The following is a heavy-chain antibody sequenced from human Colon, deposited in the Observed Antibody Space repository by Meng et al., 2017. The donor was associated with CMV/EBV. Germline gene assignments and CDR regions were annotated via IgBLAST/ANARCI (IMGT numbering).Heavy chain of an antibody. CDR2: INGNGDKR. Sequence: FGGSGRSWDRQAPGKGLGWVSGINGNGDKRGYADSMKARFTISRNNAENSLYLQMNSLRAEDAALYSCARDAIGGWELPYFDYWGQGTLVTVSS. V-gene: IGHV3-20*03. CDR1: FGGSG. J-gene: IGHJ4*02. D-gene: IGHD1-26*01. CDR3: ARDAIGGWELPYFDY.